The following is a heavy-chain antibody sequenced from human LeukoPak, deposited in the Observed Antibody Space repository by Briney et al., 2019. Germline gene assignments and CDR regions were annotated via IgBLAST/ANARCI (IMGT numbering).Heavy chain of an antibody. Sequence: GGSLRLSCAASGFTFSSYGIHWVRQAPGKGLEWVSAISGSGGSTYYADSVKGRFTISRDNSKNTLYLQMNSLRAEDTAVYYCAKAGGATVTRYYFDYWGQGTLVTVSS. CDR3: AKAGGATVTRYYFDY. D-gene: IGHD4-17*01. CDR1: GFTFSSYG. V-gene: IGHV3-23*01. CDR2: ISGSGGST. J-gene: IGHJ4*02.